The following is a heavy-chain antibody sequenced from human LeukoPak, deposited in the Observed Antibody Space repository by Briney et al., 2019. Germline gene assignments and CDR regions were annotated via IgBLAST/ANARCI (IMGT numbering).Heavy chain of an antibody. D-gene: IGHD6-13*01. CDR1: GYSVSSGYY. CDR3: ARRRSSSCFDY. V-gene: IGHV4-38-2*01. J-gene: IGHJ4*02. Sequence: PSETLSLTCAVSGYSVSSGYYWGWIRQPPGKGLEWIGSIYHSGSTYYNPSLKSPVTISVDTSKNQFSLKLSSVTAADTAVYYCARRRSSSCFDYWGQGTLVTVSS. CDR2: IYHSGST.